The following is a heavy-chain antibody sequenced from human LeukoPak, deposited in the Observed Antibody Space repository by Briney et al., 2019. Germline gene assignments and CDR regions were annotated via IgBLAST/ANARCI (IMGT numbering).Heavy chain of an antibody. Sequence: PGGSLRLSCAASGFPFSRHWMSWVRQAPGKGLEWVANINQDGGEKHYVDSVKGRFTISRDNAKNSLYLQMNSLRVEDMALYYCAAHRGAAAGTDYFDDWGQGTLVTVSS. J-gene: IGHJ4*02. D-gene: IGHD6-13*01. V-gene: IGHV3-7*03. CDR1: GFPFSRHW. CDR2: INQDGGEK. CDR3: AAHRGAAAGTDYFDD.